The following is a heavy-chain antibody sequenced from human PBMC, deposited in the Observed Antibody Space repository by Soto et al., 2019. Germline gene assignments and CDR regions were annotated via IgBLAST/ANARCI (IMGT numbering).Heavy chain of an antibody. J-gene: IGHJ4*02. CDR1: GYTFTSYG. V-gene: IGHV1-18*01. CDR3: ARDRGSYALDY. Sequence: QVQLVQSGAEVKKPGASVKVSCKASGYTFTSYGITWVRQAPGQGLEWMGWISADNGNTNYAQKLQGRVTMTTDTSTSTGYMDLRSLRSDDTDVYYCARDRGSYALDYWGQGTLVTVSS. D-gene: IGHD3-16*01. CDR2: ISADNGNT.